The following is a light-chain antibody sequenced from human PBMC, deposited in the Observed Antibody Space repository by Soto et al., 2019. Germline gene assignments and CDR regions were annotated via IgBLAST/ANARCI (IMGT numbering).Light chain of an antibody. CDR1: QSVSYY. Sequence: EIVLTQSPATLSLSPGERATLSCRASQSVSYYLAWYQQKPGQAPRLLIYDASNRATGIPARFSGSGSGTEFTLTITSLEPEDFTLYYCQQRINWPITFGQGTRLEIK. J-gene: IGKJ5*01. V-gene: IGKV3-11*01. CDR2: DAS. CDR3: QQRINWPIT.